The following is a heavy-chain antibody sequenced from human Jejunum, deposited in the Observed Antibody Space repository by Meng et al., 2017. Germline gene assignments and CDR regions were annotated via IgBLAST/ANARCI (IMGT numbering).Heavy chain of an antibody. CDR3: VKDMNYGDYAPYDMDV. Sequence: GGSLRLSCVASGFTFDDYAMHWVRQAPGKGLEWVSGISWNSGRRLYSDSVQGRFTISRDNAKNSLYLQMNSLINEDTALYYCVKDMNYGDYAPYDMDVWGQGTTVTVSS. CDR1: GFTFDDYA. CDR2: ISWNSGRR. J-gene: IGHJ6*03. D-gene: IGHD4-17*01. V-gene: IGHV3-9*01.